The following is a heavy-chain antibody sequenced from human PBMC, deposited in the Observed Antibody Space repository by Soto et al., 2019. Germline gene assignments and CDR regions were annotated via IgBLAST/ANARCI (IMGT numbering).Heavy chain of an antibody. Sequence: EVQLLESGGGLVQPGGSLRLSCAASGVTFSSYAMSLVRQAPWKGLEWVSAISGSGGNTYYADSVKGLFTFSRDNSKNALYLQMNRLRAEDNAVYYCAKAANGWFSAFDIWGQGTMVTVSS. CDR1: GVTFSSYA. J-gene: IGHJ3*02. D-gene: IGHD6-19*01. CDR2: ISGSGGNT. CDR3: AKAANGWFSAFDI. V-gene: IGHV3-23*01.